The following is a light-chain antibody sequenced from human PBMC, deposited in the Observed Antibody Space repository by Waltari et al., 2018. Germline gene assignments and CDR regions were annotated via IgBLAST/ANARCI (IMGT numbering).Light chain of an antibody. CDR1: SLYYSSNTKNY. CDR3: QQYYSTPLT. J-gene: IGKJ3*01. Sequence: SLYYSSNTKNYIAWYQQKPGRPPKLLIYWASTRESGVPDRFSGSGSGTDFTLTISSLQAEDVAVYYCQQYYSTPLTFGPGTKVDIK. V-gene: IGKV4-1*01. CDR2: WAS.